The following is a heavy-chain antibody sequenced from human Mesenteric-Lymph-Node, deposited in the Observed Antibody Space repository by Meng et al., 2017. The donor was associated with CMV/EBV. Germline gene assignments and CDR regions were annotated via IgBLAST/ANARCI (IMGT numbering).Heavy chain of an antibody. CDR2: VSPDSGNT. CDR3: ARGKNWFDP. J-gene: IGHJ5*02. Sequence: ASVKVSCQTSGYTFTSYDITWVRQATGQGLEWIGWVSPDSGNTVYAHNFQGRVALSRDTSISTAYMELSSLRSEDTAVYYCARGKNWFDPWGQGTLVTVSS. V-gene: IGHV1-8*01. CDR1: GYTFTSYD.